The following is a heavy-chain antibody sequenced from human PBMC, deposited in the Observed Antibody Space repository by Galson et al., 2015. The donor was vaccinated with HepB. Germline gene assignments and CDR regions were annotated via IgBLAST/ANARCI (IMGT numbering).Heavy chain of an antibody. Sequence: SVKVSCKASGYTFTNYAMNWVRQAPGRGLEWLGWINTNTGNPTYAQGFTGRFVLSLDASVNTAYLQISSLKAEDAAFYYCARVTSIYYYNSSYSYYYYGRDVWGQGTTVTVSS. CDR1: GYTFTNYA. CDR2: INTNTGNP. V-gene: IGHV7-4-1*02. D-gene: IGHD3-22*01. J-gene: IGHJ6*02. CDR3: ARVTSIYYYNSSYSYYYYGRDV.